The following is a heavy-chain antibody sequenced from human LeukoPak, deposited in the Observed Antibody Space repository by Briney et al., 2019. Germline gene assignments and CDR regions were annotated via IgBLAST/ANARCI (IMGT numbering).Heavy chain of an antibody. CDR3: ARALYDSSGYTHYHYYYMDV. V-gene: IGHV1-2*06. J-gene: IGHJ6*03. CDR2: INPNSGGT. D-gene: IGHD3-22*01. CDR1: GYTFTGYY. Sequence: ASVKVSCKASGYTFTGYYMHWVRQAPGQGLEWMGRINPNSGGTNYAQKFQGRVTMTTDTSTSTAYMELRSLRSDDTAVYYCARALYDSSGYTHYHYYYMDVWGKGTTVTVSS.